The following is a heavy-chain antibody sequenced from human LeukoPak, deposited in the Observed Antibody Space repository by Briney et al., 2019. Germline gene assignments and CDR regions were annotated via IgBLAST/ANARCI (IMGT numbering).Heavy chain of an antibody. Sequence: SETLSLTCTVSGGSISSGDYYWSWIRQPPGKGLEWIGYIYYSGSTYYNPSLKSRVTISVDTSKNQFSLKLSSVTAADTAVYYCARENSGSYYEVRFDPWGQGTLVTVSS. J-gene: IGHJ5*02. V-gene: IGHV4-30-4*08. CDR3: ARENSGSYYEVRFDP. CDR1: GGSISSGDYY. D-gene: IGHD1-26*01. CDR2: IYYSGST.